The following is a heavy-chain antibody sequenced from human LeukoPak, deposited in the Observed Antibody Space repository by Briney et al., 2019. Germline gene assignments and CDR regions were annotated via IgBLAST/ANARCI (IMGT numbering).Heavy chain of an antibody. Sequence: GGSLRLSCAASGFTVSSNYMSWVRQAPGKGLEWVSVIYSGGSTYYADSVKGRFNISRDNSKNTLYLQMNSLRAEDTAVYYCARDRYCSGGSCYPPGDWGQGTLVTVSS. CDR3: ARDRYCSGGSCYPPGD. CDR2: IYSGGST. D-gene: IGHD2-15*01. V-gene: IGHV3-53*01. CDR1: GFTVSSNY. J-gene: IGHJ4*02.